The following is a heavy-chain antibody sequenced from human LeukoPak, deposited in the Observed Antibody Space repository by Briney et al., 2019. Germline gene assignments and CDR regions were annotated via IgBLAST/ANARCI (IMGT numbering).Heavy chain of an antibody. J-gene: IGHJ4*02. D-gene: IGHD6-19*01. Sequence: GESLKISCKASGYTFISYWIGWVRQVPGKGLEWMGIIYPGDSDTRYSPSFQGQVTISTDKSITTAYLQWSSLKASDTAMYYCARLPNGWISDYWGQGTLVTVSS. CDR2: IYPGDSDT. V-gene: IGHV5-51*01. CDR1: GYTFISYW. CDR3: ARLPNGWISDY.